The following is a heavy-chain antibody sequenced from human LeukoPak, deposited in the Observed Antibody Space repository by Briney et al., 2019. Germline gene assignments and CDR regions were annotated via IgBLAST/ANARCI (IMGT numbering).Heavy chain of an antibody. Sequence: GGSLRLSCAASGFTFSSYWMSWVRQAPGKGLEWVANIKQDGSEKYYVDSVKGRFTISRDNAKNSLYLQMNSLRAEDTAVYYCARGLASYHIVVGYYYYYGMDVWGQGTTVTVSS. CDR3: ARGLASYHIVVGYYYYYGMDV. D-gene: IGHD2-15*01. J-gene: IGHJ6*02. CDR2: IKQDGSEK. V-gene: IGHV3-7*01. CDR1: GFTFSSYW.